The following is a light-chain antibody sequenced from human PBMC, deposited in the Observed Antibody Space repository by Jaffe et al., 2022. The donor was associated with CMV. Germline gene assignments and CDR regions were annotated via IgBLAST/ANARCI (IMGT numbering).Light chain of an antibody. CDR3: QEYNNRPPGT. CDR2: GAS. V-gene: IGKV3-15*01. Sequence: EIVMTQSPATLSVSPGERATLSCRASQSVGSQLAWYQQKPGQAPRLLIYGASTRITGIPARFSGSGSGTEFTLSISSLQSEDFAVYYCQEYNNRPPGTFGQGTKVEIK. J-gene: IGKJ1*01. CDR1: QSVGSQ.